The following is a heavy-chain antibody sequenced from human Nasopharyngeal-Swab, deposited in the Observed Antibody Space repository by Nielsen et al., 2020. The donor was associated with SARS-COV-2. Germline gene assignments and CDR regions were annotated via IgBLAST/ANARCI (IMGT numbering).Heavy chain of an antibody. D-gene: IGHD6-13*01. J-gene: IGHJ5*02. V-gene: IGHV4-4*07. CDR3: ASVGSSSWYQLWFDP. CDR2: IYTSGST. Sequence: RQAPGKGLEWIGRIYTSGSTNYNPSLKSRVTMSVDTSKNQFSLKLSSVTAADTAVYYCASVGSSSWYQLWFDPWGQGTLVTVSS.